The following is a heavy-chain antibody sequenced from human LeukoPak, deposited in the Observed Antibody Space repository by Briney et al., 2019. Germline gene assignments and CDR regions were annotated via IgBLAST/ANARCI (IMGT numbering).Heavy chain of an antibody. D-gene: IGHD2-15*01. V-gene: IGHV3-9*01. CDR2: ISWNSGST. CDR3: AKDISQCSGGSCYYFDY. CDR1: GFSFDDYA. Sequence: GRSLRLSCAASGFSFDDYAMHWARQAPGKGLEWVSGISWNSGSTGYADSVKGRFTISRDNAKNSLYLQMNSLRAEDTALYYCAKDISQCSGGSCYYFDYWGQGTLVTVSS. J-gene: IGHJ4*02.